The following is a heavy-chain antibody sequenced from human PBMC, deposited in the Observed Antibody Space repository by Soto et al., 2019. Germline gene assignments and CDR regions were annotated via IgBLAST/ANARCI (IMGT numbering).Heavy chain of an antibody. CDR3: AREPRDDYMISGGFDY. CDR2: ISSGGSVI. Sequence: QVQLVESGGGLVKPGGSLRLCCVASGFTFSDYYMSWFRQAPGKGLEWVSYISSGGSVIYSADSMKGRFTISRDNAKNSLYLQVNSLRAEDTAVYYCAREPRDDYMISGGFDYWGQGTLVTVSS. V-gene: IGHV3-11*01. J-gene: IGHJ4*02. CDR1: GFTFSDYY. D-gene: IGHD4-4*01.